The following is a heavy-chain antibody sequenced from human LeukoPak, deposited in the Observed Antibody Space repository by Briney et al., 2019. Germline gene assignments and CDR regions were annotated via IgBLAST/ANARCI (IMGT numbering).Heavy chain of an antibody. D-gene: IGHD4-17*01. CDR3: ARAADYGDYLRDYYMGV. Sequence: WASVKVSCKASGYTFTSYYMHWVRQAPGQGLEWMGIINPSGGSTSYAQKFQGRVTMTRDMSTSTVYMELSSLRSEDTAVYYCARAADYGDYLRDYYMGVWGKGTTVTVSS. CDR2: INPSGGST. V-gene: IGHV1-46*01. J-gene: IGHJ6*03. CDR1: GYTFTSYY.